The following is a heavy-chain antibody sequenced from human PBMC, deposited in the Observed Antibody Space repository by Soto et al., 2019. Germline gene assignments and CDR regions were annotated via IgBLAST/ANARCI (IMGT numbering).Heavy chain of an antibody. CDR1: GFTFNDNY. CDR3: AKDLGSSWTLDY. D-gene: IGHD6-13*01. J-gene: IGHJ4*02. V-gene: IGHV3-11*01. Sequence: QVQLVESGGGLVKPGGSLRLSCAASGFTFNDNYMSWIRQAPGKGLEYISYISSGSSAIYYADSVKGRFTISRDNAKNSLFLQLNSLRAEATAVYYCAKDLGSSWTLDYWGQGTLVTVTS. CDR2: ISSGSSAI.